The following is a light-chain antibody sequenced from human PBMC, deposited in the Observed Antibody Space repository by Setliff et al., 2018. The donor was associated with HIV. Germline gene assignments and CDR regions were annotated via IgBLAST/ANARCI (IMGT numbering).Light chain of an antibody. J-gene: IGLJ1*01. Sequence: QSVLTQPASVSGSPGQSITISCTGTSSDVGGYNYVSWYHQHPGKAPKLIIYEVKNRPSGVSNRFSGSKSGNTASLTISGLQAEDEADYYCSSYAITNTLPFGTGTKGTVL. CDR2: EVK. CDR3: SSYAITNTLP. V-gene: IGLV2-14*01. CDR1: SSDVGGYNY.